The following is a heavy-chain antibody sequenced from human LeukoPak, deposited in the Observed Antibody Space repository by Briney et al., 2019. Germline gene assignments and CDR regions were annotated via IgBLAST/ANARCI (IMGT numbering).Heavy chain of an antibody. J-gene: IGHJ4*02. CDR3: AREQRWLRDY. CDR2: ISTYNGNT. CDR1: GYTFTIYS. Sequence: AASVKVSCKASGYTFTIYSISWVRQAPGQGLEWMGWISTYNGNTNYAHKFQGRVTMTTDTSTSTAYMNLRSLRSDDTAVYYCAREQRWLRDYWGQGTLVTVSS. D-gene: IGHD5-12*01. V-gene: IGHV1-18*01.